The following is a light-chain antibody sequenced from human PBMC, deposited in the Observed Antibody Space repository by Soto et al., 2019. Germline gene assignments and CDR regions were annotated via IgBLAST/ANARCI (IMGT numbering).Light chain of an antibody. CDR2: DTS. CDR3: QDRSNWPPGT. CDR1: HVVNNY. Sequence: EIVLTQSPATLSLSPGERATLSCRASHVVNNYLAWYQQRPGQAPRLLIYDTSNRATGIPARFSGSGFGTDFPPTIRSLEPEDFSVYYCQDRSNWPPGTFGPWTKVDMK. V-gene: IGKV3-11*01. J-gene: IGKJ3*01.